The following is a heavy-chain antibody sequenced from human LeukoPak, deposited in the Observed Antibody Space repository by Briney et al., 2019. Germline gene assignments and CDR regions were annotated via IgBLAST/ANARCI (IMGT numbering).Heavy chain of an antibody. CDR3: ARSELNDYSRY. D-gene: IGHD4-11*01. Sequence: PSETPSLTCSVSGYSISSGYQWGWIRQSPGKGPEWLGSINYSGSTYDNRSLKSRVTLSIDTSKNQFSLNVRAVTAADTAVYYCARSELNDYSRYWGQGILVIVSS. V-gene: IGHV4-38-2*02. CDR1: GYSISSGYQ. J-gene: IGHJ4*02. CDR2: INYSGST.